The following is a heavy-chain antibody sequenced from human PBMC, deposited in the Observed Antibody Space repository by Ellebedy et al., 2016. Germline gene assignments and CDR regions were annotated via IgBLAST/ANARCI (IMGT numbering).Heavy chain of an antibody. CDR2: ISWNSGSI. D-gene: IGHD6-13*01. CDR3: AKDSAFSSSLNYYYGMDV. Sequence: SLKISXAASRFTFSFDDYSMHWVRQAPGKGLEWVSGISWNSGSIGYADSVKGRFTISRDNAKNSLYLQMNSLRAEDTALYYCAKDSAFSSSLNYYYGMDVWGQGTTVTVSS. V-gene: IGHV3-9*01. J-gene: IGHJ6*02. CDR1: RFTFSFDDYS.